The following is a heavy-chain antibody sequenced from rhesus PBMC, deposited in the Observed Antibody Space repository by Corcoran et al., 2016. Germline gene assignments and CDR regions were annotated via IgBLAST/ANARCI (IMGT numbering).Heavy chain of an antibody. Sequence: EVQLVESGGGLVHPGGSLRLSCVASGFTFSSYGMHWVRQAPGKGLEWVAVISYDGSKKDYADSVKDRFTISRDNSKNMLYLQMNNLKLEDTAVYYCATLPGWSNWYGLDSWGQGVVVTVSS. CDR1: GFTFSSYG. CDR2: ISYDGSKK. CDR3: ATLPGWSNWYGLDS. J-gene: IGHJ6*01. D-gene: IGHD6S26*01. V-gene: IGHV3-54*02.